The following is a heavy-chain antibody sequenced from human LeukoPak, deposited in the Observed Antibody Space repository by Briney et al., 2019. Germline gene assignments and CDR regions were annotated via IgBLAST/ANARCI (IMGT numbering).Heavy chain of an antibody. CDR2: LNWNGGST. J-gene: IGHJ3*02. CDR1: GFTFDDYG. V-gene: IGHV3-20*04. D-gene: IGHD2-15*01. CDR3: AKGPSVDSGWTNAFDI. Sequence: GGSLRLSCAASGFTFDDYGMSWVRHAPGKGLEWVSGLNWNGGSTGYADSVKGRFTISRDNAKNSLYLQMNSLRAEDTAVYYCAKGPSVDSGWTNAFDIWGQGTMVTVSS.